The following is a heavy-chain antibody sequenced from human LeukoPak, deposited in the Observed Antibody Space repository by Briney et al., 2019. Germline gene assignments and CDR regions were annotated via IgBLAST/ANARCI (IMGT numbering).Heavy chain of an antibody. D-gene: IGHD3-16*01. V-gene: IGHV1-18*04. J-gene: IGHJ4*02. CDR2: ISAYNGNT. Sequence: VASVKVSCKASGYTFTSYGISWVRQAPGQGLEWMGWISAYNGNTNYAQKLQGRVTITTDTSTSTAYMELRSLRSDDTAVYYCARVSDDYVWGSDSLASGFNFDYWGQGTLVTVSS. CDR1: GYTFTSYG. CDR3: ARVSDDYVWGSDSLASGFNFDY.